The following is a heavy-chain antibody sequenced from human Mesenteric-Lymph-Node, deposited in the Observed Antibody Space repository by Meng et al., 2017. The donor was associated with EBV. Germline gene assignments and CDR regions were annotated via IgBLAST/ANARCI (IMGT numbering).Heavy chain of an antibody. CDR3: ARDRGIAAADY. J-gene: IGHJ4*02. CDR2: IYYSGST. V-gene: IGHV4-39*07. D-gene: IGHD6-13*01. CDR1: GGSISSSSYY. Sequence: QVLLQDAGPGLVKPSETLSLTCTVSGGSISSSSYYWGWIRQPPGKGLEWIGSIYYSGSTYYNPSLKSRVTISVDTSKNQFSLKLSSVTAADTAVYYCARDRGIAAADYWGQGTLVTVSS.